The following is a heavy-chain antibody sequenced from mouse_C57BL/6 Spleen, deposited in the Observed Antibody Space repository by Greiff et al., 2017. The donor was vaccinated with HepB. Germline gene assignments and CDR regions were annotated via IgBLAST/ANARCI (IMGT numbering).Heavy chain of an antibody. CDR2: IYPGDGDT. D-gene: IGHD2-12*01. J-gene: IGHJ3*01. CDR3: ARSYYAY. V-gene: IGHV1-82*01. CDR1: GYAFSSSW. Sequence: VQVVESGPELVKPGASVKISCKASGYAFSSSWMNWVKQRPGKGLEWIGRIYPGDGDTNYNGKFKGKATLTADKSSSTAYMQLSSLTSEDSAVYFCARSYYAYWGQGTLVTVSA.